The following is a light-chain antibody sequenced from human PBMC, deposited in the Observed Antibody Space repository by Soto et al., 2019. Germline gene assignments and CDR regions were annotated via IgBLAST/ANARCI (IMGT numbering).Light chain of an antibody. Sequence: EIVMTQSPATLSVSPGERVTLSCRVSQSVRSNLAWYQQKPGQAPRLLIYGASTRATGIPARFSGSGSGTEFTLTISSLQSEDFALYYCQQYNTWPPTFGQGTQVDIK. CDR3: QQYNTWPPT. J-gene: IGKJ1*01. CDR2: GAS. V-gene: IGKV3-15*01. CDR1: QSVRSN.